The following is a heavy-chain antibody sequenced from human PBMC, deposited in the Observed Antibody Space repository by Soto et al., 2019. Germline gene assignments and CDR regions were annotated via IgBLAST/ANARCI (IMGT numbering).Heavy chain of an antibody. J-gene: IGHJ6*02. CDR3: TRVRDCSSTSCYSVTNYYYGMDV. CDR2: IRNDIYDETT. V-gene: IGHV3-49*04. Sequence: PGGSLRLSCTASGFTFGDYAINWVRQVPGKGLEWLGFIRNDIYDETTEYAASVKGRIIISRDDSKSIAYLQMNSLKTEDTAVYYCTRVRDCSSTSCYSVTNYYYGMDVWGQGTTVTVSS. CDR1: GFTFGDYA. D-gene: IGHD2-2*01.